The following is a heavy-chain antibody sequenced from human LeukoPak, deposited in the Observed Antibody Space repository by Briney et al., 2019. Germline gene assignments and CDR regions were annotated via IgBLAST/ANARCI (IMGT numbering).Heavy chain of an antibody. CDR2: ITDSGGKT. V-gene: IGHV3-23*01. CDR1: GFTFSTFA. CDR3: ANRAWLDS. D-gene: IGHD5-12*01. J-gene: IGHJ4*02. Sequence: GGSLRLSCAASGFTFSTFAMNWVRQAPGEGLEWVSVITDSGGKTYYADSVKGRFIISRDNSQNTLYLQMNSLRVEDTAVYYCANRAWLDSWGQGTLVTVSS.